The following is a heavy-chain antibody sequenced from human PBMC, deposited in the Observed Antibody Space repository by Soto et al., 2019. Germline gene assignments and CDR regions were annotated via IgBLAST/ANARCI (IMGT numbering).Heavy chain of an antibody. CDR2: IYYSGTT. CDR1: GGSISGYY. Sequence: QVQLQESGPGLVRPSETLSLTCTVSGGSISGYYWSWIRQPPGKGLEWIGYIYYSGTTSYNPSLNSRVAMSVDTAKNQFPQKVNSVTAADTAVYYCARESYYGSGATVVAYWGQGTLVTVSS. V-gene: IGHV4-59*01. J-gene: IGHJ4*02. D-gene: IGHD3-10*01. CDR3: ARESYYGSGATVVAY.